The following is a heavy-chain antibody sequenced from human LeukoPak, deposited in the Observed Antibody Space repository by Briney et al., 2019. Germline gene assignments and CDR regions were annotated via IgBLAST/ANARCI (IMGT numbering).Heavy chain of an antibody. CDR1: GYTFTSYY. Sequence: ASVKVSCKASGYTFTSYYMHWVRQAPGQGLEWMGIINPSGGSTSYAQKFQGRVTMTRDTSTSTVYMELSRLRSDDTAVYYCARVYDFWSGYLYYFDYWGQGTLVTVSS. CDR3: ARVYDFWSGYLYYFDY. J-gene: IGHJ4*02. D-gene: IGHD3-3*01. V-gene: IGHV1-46*01. CDR2: INPSGGST.